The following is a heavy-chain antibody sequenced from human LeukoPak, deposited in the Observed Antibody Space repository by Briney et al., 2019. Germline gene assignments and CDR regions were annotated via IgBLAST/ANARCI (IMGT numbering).Heavy chain of an antibody. CDR2: ISSSSSTI. Sequence: PGGSLRLSCAASGFTFSSFSMNWVRQAPGKGLEWVSYISSSSSTIYYADSVKGRFTVSRDNTKNSMYLQMNSLRAEDTAVYYCARDSLDYHFWSGYDYWGQGTLVTVSS. D-gene: IGHD3-3*01. V-gene: IGHV3-48*04. J-gene: IGHJ4*02. CDR1: GFTFSSFS. CDR3: ARDSLDYHFWSGYDY.